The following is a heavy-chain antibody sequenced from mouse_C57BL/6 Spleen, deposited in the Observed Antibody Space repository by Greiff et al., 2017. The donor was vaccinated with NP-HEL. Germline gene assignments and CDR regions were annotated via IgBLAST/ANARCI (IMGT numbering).Heavy chain of an antibody. V-gene: IGHV1-50*01. CDR1: GYTFTSYW. CDR2: IDPSDSYT. CDR3: ARRDGYYAWFAY. J-gene: IGHJ3*01. D-gene: IGHD2-3*01. Sequence: QVQLQQSGAELVKPGASVELSCKASGYTFTSYWMQWVKQRPGQGLEWIGEIDPSDSYTNYNQKFKGKATLTVDTSSSTAYMQLSSLTSEDSAVYYCARRDGYYAWFAYWGQGTLVTVSA.